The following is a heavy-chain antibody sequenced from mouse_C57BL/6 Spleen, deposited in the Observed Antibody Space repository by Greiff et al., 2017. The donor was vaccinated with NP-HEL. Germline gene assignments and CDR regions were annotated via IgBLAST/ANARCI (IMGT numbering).Heavy chain of an antibody. CDR1: GYTFTDYY. Sequence: VQLKESGPVLVKPGASVKMSCKASGYTFTDYYMNWVKQSHGKSLEWIGVINPYNGGTSYNQKFKGKATLTVDKSSSTAYMELNSLTSEDSAVYYCASDYDEAWFAYWGQGTLVTVSA. CDR2: INPYNGGT. V-gene: IGHV1-19*01. D-gene: IGHD2-4*01. CDR3: ASDYDEAWFAY. J-gene: IGHJ3*01.